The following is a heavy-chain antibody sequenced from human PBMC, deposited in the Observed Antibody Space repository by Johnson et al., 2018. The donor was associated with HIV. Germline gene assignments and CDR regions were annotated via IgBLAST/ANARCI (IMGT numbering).Heavy chain of an antibody. D-gene: IGHD6-13*01. J-gene: IGHJ3*02. CDR3: TTDPDSSSWYRDAFDI. CDR2: IKSKTDGGTT. CDR1: GFTFSNAW. V-gene: IGHV3-15*01. Sequence: VQLVESGGGLVKPGGSLRLSCVASGFTFSNAWMSWVRQAPGKGLEWVGRIKSKTDGGTTDYAAPVKGRFTISRDDSKNTLYLQMNSLKIEDTAVYYCTTDPDSSSWYRDAFDIWGQGTMVTVSS.